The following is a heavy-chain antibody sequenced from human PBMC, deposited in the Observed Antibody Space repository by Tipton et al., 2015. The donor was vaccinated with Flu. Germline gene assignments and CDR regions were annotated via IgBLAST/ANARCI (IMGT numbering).Heavy chain of an antibody. D-gene: IGHD2-2*01. J-gene: IGHJ3*02. CDR1: GDSIGSPYY. CDR2: IFRSGLT. V-gene: IGHV4-38-2*01. Sequence: TLSLTCSVSGDSIGSPYYWGWIRQPPGKGLEWIGSIFRSGLTFYSSSLQSRVAISVDTSQNQFSLKLSSVTAADTAVYYCARLAGLPAAKAIDAFDMWGRGTLVTVSS. CDR3: ARLAGLPAAKAIDAFDM.